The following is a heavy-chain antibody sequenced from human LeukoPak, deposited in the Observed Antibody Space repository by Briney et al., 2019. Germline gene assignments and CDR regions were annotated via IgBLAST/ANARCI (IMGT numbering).Heavy chain of an antibody. J-gene: IGHJ5*02. CDR2: INHSGST. Sequence: SETLSLTCAVYGGSFSGYYWSWIRQPPGKGLEWIGEINHSGSTNYNPSLKSRVTISVDTSKNQFSLKLSSVTAPDTAVYYCARAAVAGTGFWFDPWGQGTLVTVSS. CDR1: GGSFSGYY. D-gene: IGHD6-19*01. CDR3: ARAAVAGTGFWFDP. V-gene: IGHV4-34*01.